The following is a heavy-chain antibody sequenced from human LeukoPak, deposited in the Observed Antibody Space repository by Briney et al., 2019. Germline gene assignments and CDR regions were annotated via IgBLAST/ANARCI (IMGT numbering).Heavy chain of an antibody. CDR2: IGSSGSPI. J-gene: IGHJ3*01. CDR1: GLTFSSYW. Sequence: PARPLTLPCAPSGLTFSSYWMHCPRHAPGQGLLWASSIGSSGSPIPYADSLNGRFRISRDHAKTSLFLQMDSLRPEDTAVYYCARERYSRMSHDALDLWGQGTMVTVSS. V-gene: IGHV3-21*01. D-gene: IGHD6-13*01. CDR3: ARERYSRMSHDALDL.